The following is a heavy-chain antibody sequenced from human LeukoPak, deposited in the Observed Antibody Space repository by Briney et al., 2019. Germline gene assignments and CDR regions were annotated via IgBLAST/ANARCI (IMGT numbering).Heavy chain of an antibody. CDR3: ARWGGHCTSGLCYYFDC. V-gene: IGHV1-2*02. J-gene: IGHJ4*02. D-gene: IGHD2-8*01. CDR2: INPHSGDT. CDR1: EYTFTGYY. Sequence: GASVKVSCKASEYTFTGYYLHWVRQAPGQGLEWMGWINPHSGDTDYAQKFQGRVTMTRDTSINTAYMELSRLRSDDTAVYDCARWGGHCTSGLCYYFDCWGQGTLVTVSS.